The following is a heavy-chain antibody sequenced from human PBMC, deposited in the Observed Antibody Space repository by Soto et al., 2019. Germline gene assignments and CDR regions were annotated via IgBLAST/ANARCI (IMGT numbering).Heavy chain of an antibody. CDR1: GYSSATYW. CDR3: ARSKSPYIHFDQ. Sequence: EVQLVQSGAEVKKPGEYLKFSCKGSGYSSATYWIAWLRHVPDKGLEWLGIIYPGDSDTRYSPSFQGQVTISADKSVYTAYLRWTRLEASDTAIYYCARSKSPYIHFDQGGRGPLVTVSS. V-gene: IGHV5-51*01. D-gene: IGHD4-4*01. CDR2: IYPGDSDT. J-gene: IGHJ4*02.